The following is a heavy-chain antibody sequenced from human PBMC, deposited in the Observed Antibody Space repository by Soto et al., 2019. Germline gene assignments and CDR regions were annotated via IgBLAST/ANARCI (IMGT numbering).Heavy chain of an antibody. Sequence: EVQLVESGGGLVQPGGSLRLSCGASGFTSRSYWMSWVRQAPGKGLEWVANINQGGSGEYYLDSVRGRFTISRDNAKNSIYLQMNSPRVDDTAMYFCARVRCSGGDCFYDYWGQGTLVTVSS. CDR1: GFTSRSYW. J-gene: IGHJ4*02. V-gene: IGHV3-7*03. CDR2: INQGGSGE. D-gene: IGHD2-21*02. CDR3: ARVRCSGGDCFYDY.